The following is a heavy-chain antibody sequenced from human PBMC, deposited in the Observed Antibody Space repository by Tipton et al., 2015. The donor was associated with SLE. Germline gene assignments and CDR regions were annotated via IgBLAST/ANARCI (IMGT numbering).Heavy chain of an antibody. D-gene: IGHD2-21*01. CDR3: GVIY. Sequence: SLRLSCVGSGFTFSDPWINWVRQAPGKGLEWVAAIKPDGSEKYFVDSVKGRFTISRDNAKSSLYLQMNNLRAEDTAVYYCGVIYWGQGTLVIVSS. J-gene: IGHJ4*02. V-gene: IGHV3-7*01. CDR1: GFTFSDPW. CDR2: IKPDGSEK.